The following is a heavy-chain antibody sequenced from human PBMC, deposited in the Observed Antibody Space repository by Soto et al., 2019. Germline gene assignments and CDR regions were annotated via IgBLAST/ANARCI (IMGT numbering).Heavy chain of an antibody. CDR1: GDSVSSNSAA. J-gene: IGHJ6*02. CDR2: TYDRSKWYN. V-gene: IGHV6-1*01. CDR3: ERDRAGKQDLYGSYGSGWYRPLDGMDG. D-gene: IGHD6-19*01. Sequence: SQTLSLTCAISGDSVSSNSAAWNWIRQSPSRGLEWLGRTYDRSKWYNDYAVSVKSRITINPDTSKNQFTLQLNSVTPEDTAVYSCERDRAGKQDLYGSYGSGWYRPLDGMDGCGQGTTVTVSS.